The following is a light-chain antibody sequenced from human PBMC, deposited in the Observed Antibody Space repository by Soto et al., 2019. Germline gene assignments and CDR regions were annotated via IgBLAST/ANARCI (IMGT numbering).Light chain of an antibody. CDR1: QSIRSW. CDR3: QQYNSYSRT. V-gene: IGKV1-5*03. Sequence: DIQMTQSPSTLSASVGDRVTITCRASQSIRSWLAWYQQRPGKAPKLLIYKASSLESGVPSRFSGSGSGTEFTLTISSLQPDDFATYYCQQYNSYSRTFGQGTKVDIK. J-gene: IGKJ1*01. CDR2: KAS.